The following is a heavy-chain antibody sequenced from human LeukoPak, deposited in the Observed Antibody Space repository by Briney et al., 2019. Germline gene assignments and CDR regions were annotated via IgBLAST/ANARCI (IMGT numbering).Heavy chain of an antibody. V-gene: IGHV1-69*13. CDR1: GGTFSSYA. Sequence: SVNVSCKASGGTFSSYAISWVRQAPGQGLEWMGGIIPIFGTANYAQKFQGRVTITADESTSTAYMELSSLRSEDTAVYYCARVRYRGIAVAGNVGYYYGMDVWGQGTTVTVSS. CDR3: ARVRYRGIAVAGNVGYYYGMDV. J-gene: IGHJ6*02. CDR2: IIPIFGTA. D-gene: IGHD6-19*01.